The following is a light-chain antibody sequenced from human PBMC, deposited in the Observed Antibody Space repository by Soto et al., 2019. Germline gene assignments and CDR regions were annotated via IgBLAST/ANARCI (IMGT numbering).Light chain of an antibody. CDR2: RAS. CDR3: QQYGSSPRT. V-gene: IGKV3-20*01. Sequence: EIVLTQSPGTLSLSPGERATLSCRASQSVGSSYLAWYQQKPGQAPRLLIYRASSRATGIPDRFSGSGSGTDFTLTISRLEPEDFAVYYCQQYGSSPRTFGQGTKVEIK. J-gene: IGKJ1*01. CDR1: QSVGSSY.